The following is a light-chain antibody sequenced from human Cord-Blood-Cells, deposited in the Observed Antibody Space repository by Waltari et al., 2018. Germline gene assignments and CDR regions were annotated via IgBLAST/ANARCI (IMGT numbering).Light chain of an antibody. V-gene: IGKV1-39*01. CDR2: AAS. Sequence: IQMTQSPSSLSASVGDRVTITCRASQSISSYLNSYQQKPGKSPKLLIYAASSLQSGVPSRFSGSGSGTDFTLTISSLQPEDFATYYCQQSYSTPPTFGQGTRLEIK. J-gene: IGKJ5*01. CDR1: QSISSY. CDR3: QQSYSTPPT.